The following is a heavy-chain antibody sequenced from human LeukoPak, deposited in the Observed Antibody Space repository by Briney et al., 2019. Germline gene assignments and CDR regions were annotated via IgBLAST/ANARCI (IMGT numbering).Heavy chain of an antibody. V-gene: IGHV1-8*01. J-gene: IGHJ5*02. D-gene: IGHD2-2*01. CDR2: MNTNSGNT. CDR3: ARGGDIAVVPAAMVGP. CDR1: GYTFTSDD. Sequence: ASVKVSCKASGYTFTSDDINWVRQATGQGLEWMGWMNTNSGNTGHAQKFQGRLTMTRDTSTNTAYMELSSLRSEDTAVYYCARGGDIAVVPAAMVGPWGQGTLVTVSS.